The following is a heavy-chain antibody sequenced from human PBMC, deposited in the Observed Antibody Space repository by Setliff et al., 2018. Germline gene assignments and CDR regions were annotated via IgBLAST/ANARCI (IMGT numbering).Heavy chain of an antibody. CDR2: IYYSGST. CDR1: GGTISSSSYY. CDR3: ARRSTYYNFWSGYWDY. V-gene: IGHV4-39*07. Sequence: PSETLSLTCTVSGGTISSSSYYWGWIRQPPGKGLEWIGSIYYSGSTNYNPSLKSRVTISVDTSKNQFSLKLSSVTAADTAVYYCARRSTYYNFWSGYWDYWGQGTLVTVSS. D-gene: IGHD3-3*01. J-gene: IGHJ4*02.